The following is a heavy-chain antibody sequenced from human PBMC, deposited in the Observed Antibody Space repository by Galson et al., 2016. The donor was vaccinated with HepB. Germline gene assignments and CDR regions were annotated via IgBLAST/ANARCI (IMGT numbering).Heavy chain of an antibody. CDR1: GFSLTTDGMC. Sequence: PALVKPTQTLTLTCTFSGFSLTTDGMCVSWIRQPPGKPLEWLALIDWDDDKYYSPSLQTRLTISKDTPKTQVVLTMTTLDPVDTAAYYCARSTLTTVTSYPFDIWGQGTVVTVSS. CDR3: ARSTLTTVTSYPFDI. CDR2: IDWDDDK. V-gene: IGHV2-70*01. D-gene: IGHD4-17*01. J-gene: IGHJ3*02.